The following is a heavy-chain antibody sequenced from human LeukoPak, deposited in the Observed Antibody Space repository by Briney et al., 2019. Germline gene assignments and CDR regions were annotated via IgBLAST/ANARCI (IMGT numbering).Heavy chain of an antibody. V-gene: IGHV3-33*06. Sequence: GGSLRLSCAASGFTFSSYGMHWVRQAPGKGLEWVAVIWYDGSNKYYADSVKGRFTISRDISKNTLYLQMNSLRAEDTAVYYCAKAPYCSSTSCYKIQHWGQGTLVTVSS. D-gene: IGHD2-2*02. CDR3: AKAPYCSSTSCYKIQH. CDR2: IWYDGSNK. J-gene: IGHJ1*01. CDR1: GFTFSSYG.